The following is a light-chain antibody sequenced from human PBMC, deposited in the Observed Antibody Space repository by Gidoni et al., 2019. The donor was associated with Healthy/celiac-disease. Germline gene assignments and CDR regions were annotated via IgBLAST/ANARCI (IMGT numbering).Light chain of an antibody. CDR2: DVS. CDR3: SSYTSSSNPYV. Sequence: QSALTKPASVSGSPGQSLTISCSGTSSDVGGYNYVSWYQQHPGKAPKLMIYDVSNRPSGVPDRFSGSKSGNTASLTISGLQAEDEADYYCSSYTSSSNPYVFGTGTKVTVL. J-gene: IGLJ1*01. V-gene: IGLV2-14*01. CDR1: SSDVGGYNY.